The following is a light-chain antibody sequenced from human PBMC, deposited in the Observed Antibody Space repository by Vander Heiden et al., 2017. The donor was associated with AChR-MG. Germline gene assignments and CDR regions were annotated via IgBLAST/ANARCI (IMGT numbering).Light chain of an antibody. CDR2: AAS. V-gene: IGKV1-39*01. CDR3: QQTYSPPRT. CDR1: QSITNY. J-gene: IGKJ1*01. Sequence: DLQMTQSPSPLSASVGDRVTITCRASQSITNYLSWYQQKPGKAPKLLIFAASSLHSGVPFRFSGSGSDTYFTLTITSLQPEDFATYYCQQTYSPPRTFGQGTRVEFK.